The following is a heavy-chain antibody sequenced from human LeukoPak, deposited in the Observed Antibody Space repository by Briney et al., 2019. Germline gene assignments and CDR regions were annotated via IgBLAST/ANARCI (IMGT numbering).Heavy chain of an antibody. J-gene: IGHJ4*02. CDR2: IYSGGST. CDR3: AKEGDY. CDR1: GFTVSNNY. V-gene: IGHV3-53*01. Sequence: GGSLRLSCVVSGFTVSNNYMSWVRQAPRKGLEWVSLIYSGGSTYYADSVKGRFTISRDNSKNTLYLQMNSLRAEDTAVYYCAKEGDYWGQGTLVTVSS.